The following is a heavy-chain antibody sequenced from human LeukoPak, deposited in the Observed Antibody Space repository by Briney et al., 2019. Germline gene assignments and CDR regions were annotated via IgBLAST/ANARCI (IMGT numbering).Heavy chain of an antibody. J-gene: IGHJ4*02. Sequence: GGSLRLSCAASGRYWMHWVRQAPGKGLEWVAVISYDGSNKCYADSVKGRFTISRDNSKNTLYLQMNSLRAEDTAVYYCARDLTSIFDYWGQGTLVTVSS. CDR1: GRYW. V-gene: IGHV3-30-3*01. CDR2: ISYDGSNK. CDR3: ARDLTSIFDY. D-gene: IGHD4/OR15-4a*01.